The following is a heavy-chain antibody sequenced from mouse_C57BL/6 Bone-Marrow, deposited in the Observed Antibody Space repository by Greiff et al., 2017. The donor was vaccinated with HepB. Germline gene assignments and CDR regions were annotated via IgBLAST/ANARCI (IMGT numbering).Heavy chain of an antibody. CDR3: AREELRRRLDY. V-gene: IGHV1-75*01. Sequence: QVHVKQSGPELVKPGASVKISCKASGYTFTDYYINWVKQRPGQGLEWIGWIFPGSGSTYYNEKFKGKATLTVDKSSSTAYMLLSSLTSEDSAVYFCAREELRRRLDYWGQGTTLTVSS. J-gene: IGHJ2*01. CDR1: GYTFTDYY. D-gene: IGHD1-1*01. CDR2: IFPGSGST.